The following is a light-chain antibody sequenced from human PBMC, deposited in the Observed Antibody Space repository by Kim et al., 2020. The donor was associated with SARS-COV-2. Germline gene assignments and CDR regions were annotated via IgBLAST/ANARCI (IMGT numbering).Light chain of an antibody. V-gene: IGLV10-54*04. CDR2: RNN. CDR3: SAWDRSLSALV. CDR1: SNNIGYEG. Sequence: QAGLTQPPSVSKDLRQTATLTCTGNSNNIGYEGAAWLQQHQGHPPKLLSYRNNNRPSGISDRFSASRSGNTAYLTITGLQPEDETDYYCSAWDRSLSALVFGGGTQLTVL. J-gene: IGLJ3*02.